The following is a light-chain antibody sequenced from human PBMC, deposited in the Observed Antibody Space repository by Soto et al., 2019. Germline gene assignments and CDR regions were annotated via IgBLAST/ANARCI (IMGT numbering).Light chain of an antibody. Sequence: IPLTQSPSSLSASVGDRVTITCRASQGISSYLAWYQQKPGKAPKLLIYAASTLQSGVPSRFSGSGSGTAFTLTISSLQPEDCATYYCQPLNSYPITFGQGTRLEIK. V-gene: IGKV1-9*01. CDR1: QGISSY. CDR3: QPLNSYPIT. J-gene: IGKJ5*01. CDR2: AAS.